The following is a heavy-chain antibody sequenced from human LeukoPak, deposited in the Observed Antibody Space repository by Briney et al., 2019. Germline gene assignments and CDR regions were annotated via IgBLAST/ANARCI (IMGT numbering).Heavy chain of an antibody. CDR1: GFTFANYA. D-gene: IGHD6-25*01. Sequence: GGSLRLSCTASGFTFANYAMSWVRQAPGKGLEWGSSITGTDASTFYADSVKGRFTISRDNPKNTLYQQMNSLRAEDTAVYYCAKTPGQRRPSECDYWGQGTLVTVSS. V-gene: IGHV3-23*01. CDR3: AKTPGQRRPSECDY. CDR2: ITGTDAST. J-gene: IGHJ4*02.